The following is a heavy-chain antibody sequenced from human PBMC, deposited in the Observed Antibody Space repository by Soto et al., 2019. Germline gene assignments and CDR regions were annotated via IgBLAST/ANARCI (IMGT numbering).Heavy chain of an antibody. D-gene: IGHD2-21*02. CDR2: IYYSGST. CDR1: GGSISSGGYY. J-gene: IGHJ4*02. CDR3: ARGGSVTSDY. V-gene: IGHV4-31*03. Sequence: SETLSLTCTVSGGSISSGGYYWSWIRQHPGKGLEWIGYIYYSGSTYYNPSLKSRVTISVDTSKNQFSLKLSSVTAADTDVYYCARGGSVTSDYWGQGTLVTVSS.